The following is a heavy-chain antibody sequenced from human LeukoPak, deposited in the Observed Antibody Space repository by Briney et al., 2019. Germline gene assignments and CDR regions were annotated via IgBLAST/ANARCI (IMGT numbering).Heavy chain of an antibody. CDR3: ARVYYDFWSGYYTVDYYMDV. Sequence: SETLSLTCTVSGYSISSGYYWGWIRQPPGKGLEWIGSIYHSGSTYYNPSLKSRVTISVDTSKNQFSPKLSSVTAADTAVYYCARVYYDFWSGYYTVDYYMDVWGKGTTVTVSS. V-gene: IGHV4-38-2*02. J-gene: IGHJ6*03. CDR2: IYHSGST. CDR1: GYSISSGYY. D-gene: IGHD3-3*01.